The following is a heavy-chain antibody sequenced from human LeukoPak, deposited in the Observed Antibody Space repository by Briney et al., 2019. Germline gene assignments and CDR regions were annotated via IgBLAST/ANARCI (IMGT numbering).Heavy chain of an antibody. CDR3: SKMSCSGGSCYSDD. V-gene: IGHV3-49*04. Sequence: PGGSLRLSCTTSGFTLGDYAMSWVRQAPGKGLEWIGFTRSKGYGGTTEYAASVKGRFTILRDDSKSIAYLQMNSLKTEDTAVYSCSKMSCSGGSCYSDDWGQGTLVTVSS. CDR2: TRSKGYGGTT. CDR1: GFTLGDYA. J-gene: IGHJ4*02. D-gene: IGHD2-15*01.